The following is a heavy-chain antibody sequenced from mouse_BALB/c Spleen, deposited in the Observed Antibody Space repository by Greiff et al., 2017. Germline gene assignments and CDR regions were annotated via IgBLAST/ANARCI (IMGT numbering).Heavy chain of an antibody. CDR2: IDPANGNT. CDR3: ARWLLRGYAMDY. Sequence: EVQLVESGAELVKPGASVKLSCTASGFNIKDTYMHWVKQRPEQGLEWIGRIDPANGNTKYDPKFQGKATITADTSSNTAYLQLSSLTSEDTAVYYCARWLLRGYAMDYWGQGTSVTVSS. J-gene: IGHJ4*01. D-gene: IGHD2-3*01. V-gene: IGHV14-3*02. CDR1: GFNIKDTY.